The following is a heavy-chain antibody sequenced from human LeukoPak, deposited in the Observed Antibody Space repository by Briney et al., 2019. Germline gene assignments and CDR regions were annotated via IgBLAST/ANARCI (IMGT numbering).Heavy chain of an antibody. D-gene: IGHD1-1*01. Sequence: ASVKVSCKAPGYTFTSYYMHWVRQPPGQGLEWMGIISPIDGSTSYAQKFQGRVTMTRDMSTSTDYMELSSLRSEDTAVYYCARDNSMEDTAWWFDPWGQGTLVIVSS. J-gene: IGHJ5*02. V-gene: IGHV1-46*01. CDR2: ISPIDGST. CDR3: ARDNSMEDTAWWFDP. CDR1: GYTFTSYY.